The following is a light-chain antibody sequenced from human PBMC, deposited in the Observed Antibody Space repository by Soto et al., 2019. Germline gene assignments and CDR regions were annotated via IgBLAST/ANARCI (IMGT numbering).Light chain of an antibody. Sequence: QSALTQPPSASGSPGQSVAISCTGTSSDVGGYNYVSWYQQHPGKAPKLMIYEVSNRPSGVSNRFSGSKSGNTASLTISGLQAEDEADYYCTSYTTISTVVFGGGTKLTVL. CDR2: EVS. J-gene: IGLJ2*01. V-gene: IGLV2-14*01. CDR1: SSDVGGYNY. CDR3: TSYTTISTVV.